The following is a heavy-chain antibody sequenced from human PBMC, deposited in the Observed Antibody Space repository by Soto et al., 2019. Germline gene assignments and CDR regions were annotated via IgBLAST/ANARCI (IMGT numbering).Heavy chain of an antibody. CDR2: ISYDGNNK. CDR1: GFTFSSYA. V-gene: IGHV3-30-3*01. CDR3: ARGTGSSLRDAFDI. D-gene: IGHD1-26*01. Sequence: QVQVVEFGGGVVQPGRSLRLSCAASGFTFSSYAMHWVRQAPGKGLEWVAVISYDGNNKYYADSVKGRFTISRDNSKNTLYLQMNSLRAEDKAVYYCARGTGSSLRDAFDIWGQGTMVTVSS. J-gene: IGHJ3*02.